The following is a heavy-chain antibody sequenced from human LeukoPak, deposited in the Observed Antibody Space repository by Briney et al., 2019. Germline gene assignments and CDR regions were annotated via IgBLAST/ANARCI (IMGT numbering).Heavy chain of an antibody. Sequence: PSETLSLTCTVSGGSISSGSYYWIWIPPPAGKGLEWIGRIYTSGSTNYNPSHKSGATISVDTSKNKCSVKLSSVTAADTAVYYCARAQIAARRYVDYWGQGTLVTVSS. V-gene: IGHV4-61*02. CDR3: ARAQIAARRYVDY. CDR2: IYTSGST. CDR1: GGSISSGSYY. J-gene: IGHJ4*02. D-gene: IGHD6-6*01.